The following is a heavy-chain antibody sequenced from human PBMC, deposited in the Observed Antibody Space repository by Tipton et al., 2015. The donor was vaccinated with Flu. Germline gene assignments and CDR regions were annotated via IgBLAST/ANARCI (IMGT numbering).Heavy chain of an antibody. J-gene: IGHJ6*02. V-gene: IGHV5-51*01. Sequence: QLVQSGAEVKKPGESLKISCRGFGYSFSSFWIGWVRQMPGRGLEWMGYIYPGDSDIRYSPSFQGQVTISADKSTSTAYLQWISLKASDTAMYYCARHIGTPPGYEYSGMDVWGQGTTVTVSS. CDR1: GYSFSSFW. D-gene: IGHD6-13*01. CDR3: ARHIGTPPGYEYSGMDV. CDR2: IYPGDSDI.